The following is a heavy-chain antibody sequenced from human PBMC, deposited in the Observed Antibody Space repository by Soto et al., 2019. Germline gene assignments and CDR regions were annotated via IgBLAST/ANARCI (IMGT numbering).Heavy chain of an antibody. CDR3: AIYCSGGSCYLKYFQH. V-gene: IGHV3-7*01. CDR1: GFTFSSYW. Sequence: EVQLVESGGGLVQPGGSLRLSCAASGFTFSSYWMSWVRQAPGKGLEWVANIKQDGSEKYYVDSVKGRFTISRDNAKNSLYLQMNSLRAEDTAVYYCAIYCSGGSCYLKYFQHWGQGTLVTVS. J-gene: IGHJ1*01. D-gene: IGHD2-15*01. CDR2: IKQDGSEK.